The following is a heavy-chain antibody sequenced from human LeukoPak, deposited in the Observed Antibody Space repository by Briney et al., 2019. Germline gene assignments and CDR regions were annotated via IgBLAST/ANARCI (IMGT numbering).Heavy chain of an antibody. Sequence: QPGGSLRLSCAASGFTFSGFEMNWVRQAPGKGLEWVSYISSVATTINYADSVKGRFTISRDNAKNTLYLQMNSLRAEDTAVYYCASIPYGDRGYWGQGTLVTVSS. V-gene: IGHV3-48*03. CDR1: GFTFSGFE. CDR2: ISSVATTI. J-gene: IGHJ4*02. CDR3: ASIPYGDRGY. D-gene: IGHD4-17*01.